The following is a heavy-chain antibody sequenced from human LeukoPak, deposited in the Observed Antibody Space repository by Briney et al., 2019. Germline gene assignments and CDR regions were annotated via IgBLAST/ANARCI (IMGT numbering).Heavy chain of an antibody. Sequence: GESLRLSCAASGFTFSSYAMSWVRQAPGKGLEWVSGISGGGGSTYYADSVKGRFTISRDNSKNTLYLQMNSLRAEDTAVYYCAKDAFYSNYGIPRFDPWGQGTLVTVSS. J-gene: IGHJ5*02. D-gene: IGHD4-11*01. CDR2: ISGGGGST. CDR1: GFTFSSYA. V-gene: IGHV3-23*01. CDR3: AKDAFYSNYGIPRFDP.